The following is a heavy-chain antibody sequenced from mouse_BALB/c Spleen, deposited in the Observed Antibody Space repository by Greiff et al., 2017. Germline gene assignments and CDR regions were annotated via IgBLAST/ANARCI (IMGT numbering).Heavy chain of an antibody. CDR1: GFSLTSYG. J-gene: IGHJ3*01. CDR2: IWSGGST. Sequence: QVQLQQSGPGLVQPSQSLSITCTVSGFSLTSYGVHWVRQSPGKGLEWLGVIWSGGSTDYNAAFISRLSISKDNSKSQVFFKMNSLQANDTAIYYCARNVYGNSCWFAYWGQGTLVTVSA. D-gene: IGHD2-1*01. V-gene: IGHV2-2*02. CDR3: ARNVYGNSCWFAY.